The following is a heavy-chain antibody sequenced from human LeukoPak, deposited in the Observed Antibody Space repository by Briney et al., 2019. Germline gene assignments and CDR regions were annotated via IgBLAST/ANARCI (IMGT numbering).Heavy chain of an antibody. V-gene: IGHV3-21*01. Sequence: PGGSLRLSCAASGFTFSSYSMNWVRQAPGKGLEWVSSISSSSSYIYYADSVKGRLTISRDNAKNSLYLQMNSLRAEDTAVYYCARTSYYGSGSYSTDAFDIWGQGTVVTVSS. CDR1: GFTFSSYS. D-gene: IGHD3-10*01. J-gene: IGHJ3*02. CDR2: ISSSSSYI. CDR3: ARTSYYGSGSYSTDAFDI.